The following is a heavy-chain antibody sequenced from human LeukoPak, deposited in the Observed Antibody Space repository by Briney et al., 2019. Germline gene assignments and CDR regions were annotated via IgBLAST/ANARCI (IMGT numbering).Heavy chain of an antibody. J-gene: IGHJ4*02. Sequence: GGSLRLSCAASGFTFSSYSMNWVRRAPGKGLEWVSYISSSSSTIYYADSVKGRFTISRDNAKNSLYLQMNSLRAEDTAVYYCARSPHMVRGAFDYWGQGTLVTVSS. CDR3: ARSPHMVRGAFDY. V-gene: IGHV3-48*01. CDR1: GFTFSSYS. D-gene: IGHD3-10*01. CDR2: ISSSSSTI.